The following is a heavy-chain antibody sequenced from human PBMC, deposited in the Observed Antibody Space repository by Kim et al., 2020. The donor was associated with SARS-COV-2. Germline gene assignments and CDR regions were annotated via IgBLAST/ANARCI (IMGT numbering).Heavy chain of an antibody. V-gene: IGHV4-4*02. J-gene: IGHJ4*02. Sequence: NPSLKSRVTISVDKSKNQFSLKLSSVTAADTAVYYCARGTYYYDSRILDYWGQGTLVTVSS. D-gene: IGHD3-22*01. CDR3: ARGTYYYDSRILDY.